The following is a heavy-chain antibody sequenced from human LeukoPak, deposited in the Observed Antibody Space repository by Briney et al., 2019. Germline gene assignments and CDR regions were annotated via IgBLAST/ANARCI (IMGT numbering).Heavy chain of an antibody. CDR1: GFAFSSYW. Sequence: GGSLRLSCAASGFAFSSYWVHRVRQAPGKGLAWVARINSDGSSATYADSVKGRFTISRDNARNTLYLQMNSLRADDTAVYYCTRGDPTMAPDYWGQGTLVIVSS. CDR2: INSDGSSA. CDR3: TRGDPTMAPDY. D-gene: IGHD5-24*01. V-gene: IGHV3-74*01. J-gene: IGHJ4*02.